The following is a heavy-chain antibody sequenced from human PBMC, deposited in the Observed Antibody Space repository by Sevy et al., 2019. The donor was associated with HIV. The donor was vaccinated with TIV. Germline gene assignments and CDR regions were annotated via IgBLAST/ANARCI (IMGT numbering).Heavy chain of an antibody. CDR1: GYSFTTYW. D-gene: IGHD6-13*01. Sequence: GESLKISCKGSGYSFTTYWIGWVRQMPGKGLEWMGIIYPGDSDTRYSPSFQGQVTISADKSISTAYLQWSSLKASDTAMYYCARSPHIAAAGTPYYYYGMDVWGQGTTVTVSS. V-gene: IGHV5-51*01. J-gene: IGHJ6*02. CDR3: ARSPHIAAAGTPYYYYGMDV. CDR2: IYPGDSDT.